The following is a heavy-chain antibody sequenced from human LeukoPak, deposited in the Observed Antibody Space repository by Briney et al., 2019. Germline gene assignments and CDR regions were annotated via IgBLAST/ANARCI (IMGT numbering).Heavy chain of an antibody. CDR1: GFTVSSNY. J-gene: IGHJ4*02. D-gene: IGHD3-22*01. Sequence: GGSLRLSCAASGFTVSSNYMSWVRQAPGKGLEWVSVIYSGGSTYYADSVKGRFTISRDNSKNTLYLQMNSLRAEDTAVYYCARDVRRYYDGSGLWGQGTLVTVSS. CDR3: ARDVRRYYDGSGL. CDR2: IYSGGST. V-gene: IGHV3-66*01.